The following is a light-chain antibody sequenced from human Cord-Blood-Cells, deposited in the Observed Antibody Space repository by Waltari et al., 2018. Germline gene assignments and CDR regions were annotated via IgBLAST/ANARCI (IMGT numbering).Light chain of an antibody. CDR2: KAS. CDR3: QQYKSSPYT. J-gene: IGKJ2*01. V-gene: IGKV1-5*03. CDR1: QSISSW. Sequence: DIQMTQSPATLSASVGDRVNITCRASQSISSWLAWYQQKPGKAPKLLIYKASSLESGLPARFSGSRSGTEFTLTISSLEPDDFGTYYCQQYKSSPYTCGQGTKLEIK.